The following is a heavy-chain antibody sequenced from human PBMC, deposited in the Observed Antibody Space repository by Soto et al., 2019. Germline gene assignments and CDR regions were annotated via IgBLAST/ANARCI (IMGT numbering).Heavy chain of an antibody. Sequence: VQLQESGPGLVKPSQTLSLTCAVSDESVTSPGNYWNWIRQRPDTGLEWIGYISSGGSPFYNPSLQIRVSLSLDTSNNLFSLPLNSVTAADTAVYYCTLNHCAGGGCYDRDYWGQGTRVTVSS. J-gene: IGHJ1*01. D-gene: IGHD2-15*01. V-gene: IGHV4-31*11. CDR2: ISSGGSP. CDR1: DESVTSPGNY. CDR3: TLNHCAGGGCYDRDY.